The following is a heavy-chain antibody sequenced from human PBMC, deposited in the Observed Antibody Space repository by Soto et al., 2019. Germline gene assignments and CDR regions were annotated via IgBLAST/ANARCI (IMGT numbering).Heavy chain of an antibody. CDR1: GFSFRDSG. Sequence: EVQVLESGGGLVQPGGSLRLSCAASGFSFRDSGMSWVRQAPGKGLEWVSNISATGGSIYYADSVKGRFTITRDNSDDTLYLQMNSLRAEDTALYYCAKSVGYSYGYIFDYWGQGTLVTVSS. V-gene: IGHV3-23*01. D-gene: IGHD5-18*01. CDR3: AKSVGYSYGYIFDY. CDR2: ISATGGSI. J-gene: IGHJ4*02.